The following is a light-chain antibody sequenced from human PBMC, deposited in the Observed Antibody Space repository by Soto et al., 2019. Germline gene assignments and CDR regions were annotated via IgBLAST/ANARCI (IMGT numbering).Light chain of an antibody. Sequence: DIQVTQSPSTLSASVGDRVTITCRASQSIDRWLAWYQQHRGKDPTLVIYDGSPVASGVPSMFSSSCSTADFPLTISRPAPEYFAVYYCQQYGSSGTFGQGTKVDIK. V-gene: IGKV1-5*01. J-gene: IGKJ1*01. CDR2: DGS. CDR1: QSIDRW. CDR3: QQYGSSGT.